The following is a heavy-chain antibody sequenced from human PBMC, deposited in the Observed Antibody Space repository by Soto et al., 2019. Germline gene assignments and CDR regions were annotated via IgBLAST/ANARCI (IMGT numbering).Heavy chain of an antibody. CDR2: IIPIFGTA. J-gene: IGHJ6*02. CDR3: AREIRGYSSITYGMDV. V-gene: IGHV1-69*01. CDR1: GGTFSSYA. D-gene: IGHD5-18*01. Sequence: QVQLVQSGAEVKKPGSSVKVSCKASGGTFSSYAISWVRQAPGQGLEWMGGIIPIFGTANYAQKFQGRVTITADESPSTAYMELSSLRSEDTAVYYCAREIRGYSSITYGMDVWGQGTTVTVSS.